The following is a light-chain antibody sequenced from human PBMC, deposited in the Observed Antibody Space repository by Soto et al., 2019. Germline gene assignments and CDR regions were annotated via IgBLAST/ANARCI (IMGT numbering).Light chain of an antibody. J-gene: IGKJ1*01. V-gene: IGKV3-15*01. CDR2: GAS. CDR3: QQYFEWPPMT. CDR1: QSISSD. Sequence: EIVLTQSPGTVSLSPGERATLSCRASQSISSDYLAWYQQKPGQAPRLLISGASTRAAGISDRFRGSGSGTEFTLTISSLRSEDSAIYYCQQYFEWPPMTFGQGTKVDIK.